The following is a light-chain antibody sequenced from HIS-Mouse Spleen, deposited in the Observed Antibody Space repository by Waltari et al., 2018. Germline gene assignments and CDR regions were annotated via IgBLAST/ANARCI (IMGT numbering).Light chain of an antibody. Sequence: DIQMTQSPSSLSASVGARVTITCRASTGISHYLAWYQQKPGQVPKLLIYAASTLQSGVPSRFSGSGSGTDFTLTISSLQPEDVATYYCQKYNSAPWTFGQGTKVEIK. CDR3: QKYNSAPWT. J-gene: IGKJ1*01. V-gene: IGKV1-27*01. CDR2: AAS. CDR1: TGISHY.